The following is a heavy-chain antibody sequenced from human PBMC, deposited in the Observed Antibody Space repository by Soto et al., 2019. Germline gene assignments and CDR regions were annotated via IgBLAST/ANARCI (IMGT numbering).Heavy chain of an antibody. D-gene: IGHD2-15*01. V-gene: IGHV2-5*01. CDR1: GFSLSTSGVG. J-gene: IGHJ4*02. CDR2: IYWNDDK. CDR3: AHSFGYCSGGSCLMFDY. Sequence: QITLKESGPTLVKPTQTLTLTCTFSGFSLSTSGVGVGWIRQPPGKALEWLALIYWNDDKRYSPSPKSRLPITKDTSKNQVVLTMTNMDPVDTATYYCAHSFGYCSGGSCLMFDYWGQGTLVTVSS.